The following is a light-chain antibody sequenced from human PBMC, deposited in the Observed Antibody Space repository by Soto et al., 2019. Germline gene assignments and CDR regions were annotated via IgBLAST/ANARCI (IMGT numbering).Light chain of an antibody. Sequence: QSVLTQPPSVSGAPGQRVTISCTGSSSNIGAGYDVHWYQQLPGTAPKLLIYGNSKRPSGVPDRFSGSKSGTSASLAITGLQAEDEADYYCQSYDSSLSADVFGTGTKLTVL. CDR2: GNS. V-gene: IGLV1-40*01. J-gene: IGLJ1*01. CDR1: SSNIGAGYD. CDR3: QSYDSSLSADV.